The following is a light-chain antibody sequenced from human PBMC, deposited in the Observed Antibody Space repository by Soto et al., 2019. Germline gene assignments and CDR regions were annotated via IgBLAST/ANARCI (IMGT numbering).Light chain of an antibody. CDR3: QQYQIYSRT. V-gene: IGKV1-5*03. CDR1: QTIDIW. J-gene: IGKJ1*01. Sequence: DIQMTQSPSTLSASVGDRVTITCRASQTIDIWLAWYQQRPGKPPNLLIYKASTLASGVPSRFGGSGSGAEFTLIINSLLHDYLAPYYCQQYQIYSRTFGQGYKVEIK. CDR2: KAS.